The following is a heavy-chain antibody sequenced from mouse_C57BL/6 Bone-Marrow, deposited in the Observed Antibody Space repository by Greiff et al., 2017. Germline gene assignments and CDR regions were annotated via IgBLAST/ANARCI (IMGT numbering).Heavy chain of an antibody. J-gene: IGHJ3*01. D-gene: IGHD2-4*01. Sequence: VQLQQSGPVLVQPGASVKMSCKASGYTFTDYYMNWVKQSHGKSLEWIGVINPYNGGTSYNQKFKGKATLTVDKSSSTAYMELNSLTSEDSAVYYCAGIYYDYAFAYWGQGTPVTVSA. CDR2: INPYNGGT. CDR3: AGIYYDYAFAY. CDR1: GYTFTDYY. V-gene: IGHV1-19*01.